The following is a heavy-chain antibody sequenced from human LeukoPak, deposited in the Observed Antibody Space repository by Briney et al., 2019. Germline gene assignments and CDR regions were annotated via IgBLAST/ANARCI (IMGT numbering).Heavy chain of an antibody. CDR2: IYTSGST. Sequence: PSETLSLTCTVSGGSIRPNYWSWIRQPAGRGLEWIGRIYTSGSTNYNPSLKSRVTMSVDTSKNQFSLKLSSVTAADTAVYYCARENSDYYYYMDVWGKGTTVTVSS. CDR3: ARENSDYYYYMDV. V-gene: IGHV4-4*07. CDR1: GGSIRPNY. J-gene: IGHJ6*03. D-gene: IGHD4-23*01.